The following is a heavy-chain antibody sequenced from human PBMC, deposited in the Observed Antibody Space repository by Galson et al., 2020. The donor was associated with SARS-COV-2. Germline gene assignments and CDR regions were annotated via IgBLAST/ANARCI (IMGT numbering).Heavy chain of an antibody. V-gene: IGHV3-23*01. CDR1: GFIFSNYS. D-gene: IGHD1-26*01. CDR2: ISGNGDIT. CDR3: AKGEGTLTYFDY. J-gene: IGHJ4*02. Sequence: GESLKISCVASGFIFSNYSKAWVRQAPGKGLEWVSSISGNGDITYYADSVKGRFTISRDNSKRTLYLQMNSLRAEDTAVYYCAKGEGTLTYFDYWGQGTLVTVSS.